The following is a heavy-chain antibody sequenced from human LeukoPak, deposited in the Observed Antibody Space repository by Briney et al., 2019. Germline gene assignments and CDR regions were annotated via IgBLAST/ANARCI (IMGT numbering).Heavy chain of an antibody. CDR1: GDSISSYY. D-gene: IGHD4-17*01. CDR2: INYSGNT. V-gene: IGHV4-59*01. Sequence: KPSETLSLTCTVSGDSISSYYWSWIRQPPGKGLEWVGYINYSGNTNYNPSLKSRVTISVDTSKNQFSLRLTSVTAADTAVYYCAREGRQDYVYFDCWGQGTLVTVSS. J-gene: IGHJ4*02. CDR3: AREGRQDYVYFDC.